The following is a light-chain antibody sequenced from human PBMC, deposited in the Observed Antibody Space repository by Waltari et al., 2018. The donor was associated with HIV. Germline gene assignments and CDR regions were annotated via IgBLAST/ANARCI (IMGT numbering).Light chain of an antibody. V-gene: IGLV8-61*01. J-gene: IGLJ3*02. CDR3: VLYMGGGIWV. CDR1: SGSVSTSYY. CDR2: RTN. Sequence: QTVVTQEPSFSVSPGGTVTLTCGLNSGSVSTSYYPSWYQQTPGPPPRTLIYRTNTRSSGVPDRFSGSILGNKAALTITGAQADDESDYYCVLYMGGGIWVFGGGTKVTVL.